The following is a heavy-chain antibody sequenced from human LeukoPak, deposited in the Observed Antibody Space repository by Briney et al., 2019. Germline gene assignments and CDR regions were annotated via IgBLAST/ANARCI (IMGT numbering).Heavy chain of an antibody. CDR2: IYYSGST. CDR3: ARGGGDFWSGYYDYYFDY. J-gene: IGHJ4*02. CDR1: GGSISSYY. V-gene: IGHV4-59*01. D-gene: IGHD3-3*01. Sequence: SETLSLTCTVSGGSISSYYWSWIRQPPGKGLEWIGYIYYSGSTNYNPSLKSQVTISVDTSKNQFSLKLSSVTAADTAVYYCARGGGDFWSGYYDYYFDYWGQGTLVTVSS.